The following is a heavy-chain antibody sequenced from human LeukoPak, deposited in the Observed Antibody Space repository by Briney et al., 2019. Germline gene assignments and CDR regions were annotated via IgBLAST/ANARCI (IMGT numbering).Heavy chain of an antibody. Sequence: GASVTVSCKASGYTFTGYYMHWVRQAPGQGLEWMGRINPNSGGTNYAQKFQGRVTMTRDTSISTAYMELSRLRSDDTAVYYCARERRSVVPAATRYFDLWGRGTLVTVSS. J-gene: IGHJ2*01. CDR1: GYTFTGYY. D-gene: IGHD2-2*01. CDR3: ARERRSVVPAATRYFDL. CDR2: INPNSGGT. V-gene: IGHV1-2*06.